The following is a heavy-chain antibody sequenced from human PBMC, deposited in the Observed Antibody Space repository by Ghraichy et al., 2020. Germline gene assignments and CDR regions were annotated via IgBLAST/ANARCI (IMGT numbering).Heavy chain of an antibody. V-gene: IGHV4-34*01. CDR1: GGSFSGYY. J-gene: IGHJ6*02. Sequence: SETLSLTCAVYGGSFSGYYWSWIRQPPGKGLEWIGEINHSGSTNNNPSLKSRVTISVDTSKNQFSLKLSSVTAADTAVYYCASHIAVGGTDYYYYGMDVWGQGTTVTVSS. CDR3: ASHIAVGGTDYYYYGMDV. CDR2: INHSGST. D-gene: IGHD6-13*01.